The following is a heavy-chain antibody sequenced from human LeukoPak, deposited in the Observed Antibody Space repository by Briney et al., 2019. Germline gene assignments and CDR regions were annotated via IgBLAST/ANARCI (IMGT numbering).Heavy chain of an antibody. CDR2: INHNGNVN. V-gene: IGHV3-7*03. Sequence: GGSLRLSCAASGFSFSDQYIDWVRQAPGKGLEWVASINHNGNVNYYVDSVKGRFTISRDNAKNSLYLQMSNLRAEDTAVYFCARGGGLDVWGQGATVTVSS. D-gene: IGHD3-16*01. CDR3: ARGGGLDV. CDR1: GFSFSDQY. J-gene: IGHJ6*02.